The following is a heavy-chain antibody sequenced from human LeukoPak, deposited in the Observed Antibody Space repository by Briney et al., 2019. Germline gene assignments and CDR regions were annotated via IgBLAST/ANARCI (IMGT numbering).Heavy chain of an antibody. CDR1: GGSISSSSYY. Sequence: NPSETLSLTCTVSGGSISSSSYYWGWIRQPPGKGLEWIGSIYYSGSTYYNPSLKSRVTISVDTSKNQFSLKLSSVTAADTAVYYCARGESCSGGSCYRDYFDYWGQGTLVTVSS. CDR2: IYYSGST. V-gene: IGHV4-39*07. D-gene: IGHD2-15*01. CDR3: ARGESCSGGSCYRDYFDY. J-gene: IGHJ4*02.